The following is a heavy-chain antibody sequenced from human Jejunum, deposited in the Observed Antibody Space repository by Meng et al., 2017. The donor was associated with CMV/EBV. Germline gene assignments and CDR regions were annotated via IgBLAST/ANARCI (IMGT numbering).Heavy chain of an antibody. CDR2: ISAYNDNT. J-gene: IGHJ5*02. D-gene: IGHD1-14*01. V-gene: IGHV1-18*01. Sequence: QVHLVQSGAEGKKPXXSVKGSCKASGYIFNNYGVSWVRQAPGQGPEWMGWISAYNDNTNYAQNFQGRFTMTTDTSTSTAYMGLRSLRSDDTAVYYCARDLPGGTKGTWLDLWGQGTLVTVSS. CDR1: GYIFNNYG. CDR3: ARDLPGGTKGTWLDL.